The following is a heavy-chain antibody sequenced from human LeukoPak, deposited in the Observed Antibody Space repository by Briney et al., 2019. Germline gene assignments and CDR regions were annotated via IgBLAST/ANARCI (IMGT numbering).Heavy chain of an antibody. Sequence: GGSLRLSCAASGFAFSSYAMSWVRQAPGMGLEWVSAISGSGATTYYADSVRGRFTISRDNSKNTLYLQMNSLRAEDAAVYYCAKDSGNYRSLYYGMDVWGQGTTVTVSS. D-gene: IGHD1-26*01. CDR3: AKDSGNYRSLYYGMDV. CDR2: ISGSGATT. J-gene: IGHJ6*02. CDR1: GFAFSSYA. V-gene: IGHV3-23*01.